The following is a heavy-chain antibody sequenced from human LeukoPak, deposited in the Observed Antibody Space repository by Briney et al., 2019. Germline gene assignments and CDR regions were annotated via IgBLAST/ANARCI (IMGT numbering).Heavy chain of an antibody. Sequence: SETLSLTCTVSGASINSGTSYWAWIRQPPGKGLEWVGNIFYSGSISYKPSLKSRVTISVDTSKNQFSLKLSSVTAADTAVYYCARSSLEYYDILTGFHEWGQGTLVTVSS. D-gene: IGHD3-9*01. CDR2: IFYSGSI. V-gene: IGHV4-39*07. J-gene: IGHJ1*01. CDR1: GASINSGTSY. CDR3: ARSSLEYYDILTGFHE.